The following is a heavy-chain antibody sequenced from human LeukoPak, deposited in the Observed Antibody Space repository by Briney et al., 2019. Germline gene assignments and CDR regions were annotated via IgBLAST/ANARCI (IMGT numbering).Heavy chain of an antibody. CDR3: AREHYDFWSGYSKSNDY. V-gene: IGHV3-74*01. J-gene: IGHJ4*02. CDR1: GFTFSSYW. D-gene: IGHD3-3*01. CDR2: INSDGSST. Sequence: PGGSLRLSCAASGFTFSSYWMHWVRQAPGKGLVWDSRINSDGSSTSYADSVKGRFTISRDNAKNTLYLQMNSLRAEDTAVYYCAREHYDFWSGYSKSNDYWGQGTLVTVSS.